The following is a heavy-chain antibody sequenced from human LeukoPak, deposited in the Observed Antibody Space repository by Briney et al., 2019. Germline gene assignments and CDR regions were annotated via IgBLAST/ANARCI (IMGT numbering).Heavy chain of an antibody. Sequence: PGGSLRLSCAAFGFPFSTFAMSWVRQAPGKGLEWVAGMTNLGGTTDYADSGRGRFIISRDNSKNTLYLQMNSLRVEDTAEYYCAKDGLRGYDFDHWGQGTLVIVSS. J-gene: IGHJ5*02. CDR3: AKDGLRGYDFDH. V-gene: IGHV3-23*01. CDR2: MTNLGGTT. D-gene: IGHD5-12*01. CDR1: GFPFSTFA.